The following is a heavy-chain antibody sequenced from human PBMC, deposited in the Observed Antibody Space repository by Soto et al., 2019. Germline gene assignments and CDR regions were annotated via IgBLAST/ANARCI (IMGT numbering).Heavy chain of an antibody. CDR2: IYWDDDK. Sequence: QITLKESGPTLVKPTQTLTLTCTFSGFSLTGSGVGVGWIRQPPGKALEWLALIYWDDDKRYSPSLKSRLTTTKATAKNPVALTVTNMDPVDTATYYCARFLWSDTSLYYFDYWGQGTLVTVSS. CDR1: GFSLTGSGVG. J-gene: IGHJ4*02. CDR3: ARFLWSDTSLYYFDY. D-gene: IGHD3-3*01. V-gene: IGHV2-5*02.